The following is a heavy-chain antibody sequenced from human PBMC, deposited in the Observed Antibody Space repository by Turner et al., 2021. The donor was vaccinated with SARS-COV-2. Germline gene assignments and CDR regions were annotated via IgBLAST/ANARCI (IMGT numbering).Heavy chain of an antibody. V-gene: IGHV3-33*01. CDR3: ARDHYYDSSGYTLDAFDI. CDR2: IFYDVSNK. D-gene: IGHD3-22*01. CDR1: GLPFSSYG. J-gene: IGHJ3*02. Sequence: QVQLVESGGGVVQPGRSLRRSCAASGLPFSSYGMHWVRQAPGKGLEWVAVIFYDVSNKYYADSVKGRFTISRDNSKNTLYLQMNSLRAEDTAVYYCARDHYYDSSGYTLDAFDIWGQGTMVTISS.